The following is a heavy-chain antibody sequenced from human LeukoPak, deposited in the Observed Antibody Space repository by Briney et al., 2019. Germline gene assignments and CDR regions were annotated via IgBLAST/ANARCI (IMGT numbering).Heavy chain of an antibody. CDR2: ICYTGRT. D-gene: IGHD3-16*01. J-gene: IGHJ4*02. CDR3: ARDGRVGEFDH. Sequence: SETLSLTCTVSGGSIGSSTYYWAWIRQPPGKGLEWIGNICYTGRTYYNPSLTGRVSISVDTSKNQFSLKLSSVTAADTAVYYCARDGRVGEFDHWGQGSLVTVSS. V-gene: IGHV4-39*07. CDR1: GGSIGSSTYY.